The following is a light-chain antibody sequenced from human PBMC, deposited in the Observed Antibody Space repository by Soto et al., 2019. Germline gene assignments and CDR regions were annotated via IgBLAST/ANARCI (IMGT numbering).Light chain of an antibody. J-gene: IGKJ3*01. V-gene: IGKV1-27*01. CDR1: QGIRNF. Sequence: DIQMTQSPTSLSASVGDRVTITCRASQGIRNFVAWYQQKPGKAPKLLIYAASTLQSGVPSRFSGSGSGTDFPLTSTSLPPEDVATYSCQKYSSVPVFGPGTKVEIK. CDR2: AAS. CDR3: QKYSSVPV.